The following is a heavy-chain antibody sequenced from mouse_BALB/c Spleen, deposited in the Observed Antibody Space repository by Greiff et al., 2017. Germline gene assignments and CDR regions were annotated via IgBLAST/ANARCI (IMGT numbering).Heavy chain of an antibody. CDR3: ARGLYRSYYAMDY. V-gene: IGHV14-3*02. D-gene: IGHD2-14*01. CDR1: GFNIKDTY. J-gene: IGHJ4*01. Sequence: DVQLQESGAELVKPGASVKLSCTASGFNIKDTYMHWVKQRPEQGLEWIGRIDPANGNTKYDPKFQGKATITADTSSNTAYLQLSSLTSEDTAVYYCARGLYRSYYAMDYWGQGTSVTVSS. CDR2: IDPANGNT.